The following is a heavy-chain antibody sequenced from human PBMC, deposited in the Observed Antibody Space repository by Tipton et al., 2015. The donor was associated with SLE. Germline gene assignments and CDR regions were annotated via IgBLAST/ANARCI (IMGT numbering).Heavy chain of an antibody. CDR1: GGSVSSGFYY. D-gene: IGHD2-2*01. Sequence: LSCTVSGGSVSSGFYYWSWIRQPPGKGLEWIGYISNSGSTHYNPSLKSRITISIDTSKNQFSLEVNSVTAADTAVYYCTRVYQCFDYWGQGALVTVSS. V-gene: IGHV4-61*01. J-gene: IGHJ4*02. CDR2: ISNSGST. CDR3: TRVYQCFDY.